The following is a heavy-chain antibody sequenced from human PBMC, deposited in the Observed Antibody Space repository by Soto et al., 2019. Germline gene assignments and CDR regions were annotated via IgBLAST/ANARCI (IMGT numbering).Heavy chain of an antibody. J-gene: IGHJ4*02. Sequence: QVQLVQSGAEVKKPGASVKVSCKASGYTFTSYGISWVRQAPGQGLEWMGWINPYNGNTKYAQKLQGRVTMTTDTTTTAAYMERRSLRADDTAVYYCGGWYYGAGSYFHSWGQGTLVTVSS. D-gene: IGHD3-10*01. CDR1: GYTFTSYG. CDR2: INPYNGNT. V-gene: IGHV1-18*01. CDR3: GGWYYGAGSYFHS.